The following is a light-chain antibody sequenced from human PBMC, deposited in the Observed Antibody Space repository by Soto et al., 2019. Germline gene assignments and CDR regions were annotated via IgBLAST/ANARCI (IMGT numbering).Light chain of an antibody. CDR2: AAS. Sequence: DIQMTQSPSSLSASVGDRATITCRASQSISSNLNWYQQKTGKAPKLLIYAASSLQSGVPSRFSGSGSGTDFTLTISSLQPEDFATYYCQQSDSTPPTFGGGTKVEIK. J-gene: IGKJ4*01. V-gene: IGKV1-39*01. CDR1: QSISSN. CDR3: QQSDSTPPT.